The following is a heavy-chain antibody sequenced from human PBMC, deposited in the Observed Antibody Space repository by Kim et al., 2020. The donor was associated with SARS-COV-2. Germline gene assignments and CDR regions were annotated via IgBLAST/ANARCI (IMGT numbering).Heavy chain of an antibody. V-gene: IGHV6-1*01. Sequence: RSKWFRYNTVSVKSQITINPDTSKNQFSLQLNSVTPEDTAVYYCARNFDYWGQGTLVTVSS. CDR3: ARNFDY. J-gene: IGHJ4*02. CDR2: RSKWFR.